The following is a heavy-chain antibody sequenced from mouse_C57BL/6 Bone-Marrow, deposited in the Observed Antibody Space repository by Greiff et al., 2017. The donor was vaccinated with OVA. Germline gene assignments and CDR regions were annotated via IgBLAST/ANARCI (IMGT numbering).Heavy chain of an antibody. CDR1: GYTFTSYT. CDR2: INPSSGYT. V-gene: IGHV1-4*01. Sequence: VQLQQSGAELARPGASVKMSCKASGYTFTSYTMHWVNQRPGQGLEWIGYINPSSGYTKYNQKFKDKATLTADKSSSTAYMQLSSLTSEDSAVYYCARRGYGKDAMDYWGQGTSVTVSS. J-gene: IGHJ4*01. CDR3: ARRGYGKDAMDY. D-gene: IGHD2-1*01.